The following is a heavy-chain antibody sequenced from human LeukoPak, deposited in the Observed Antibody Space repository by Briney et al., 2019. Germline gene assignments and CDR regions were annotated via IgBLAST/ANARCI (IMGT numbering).Heavy chain of an antibody. Sequence: PSQTLSLTCTVSGASIRSGDYYWSWIRQPPGKGLEWIGYIYDSGSTYYNPSLKSRITISVDTSENRFSLKLSSVTATDTAVYYCARDCSGGSCYGAFDIWGQGTMVTVSS. D-gene: IGHD2-15*01. CDR1: GASIRSGDYY. V-gene: IGHV4-30-4*01. CDR2: IYDSGST. J-gene: IGHJ3*02. CDR3: ARDCSGGSCYGAFDI.